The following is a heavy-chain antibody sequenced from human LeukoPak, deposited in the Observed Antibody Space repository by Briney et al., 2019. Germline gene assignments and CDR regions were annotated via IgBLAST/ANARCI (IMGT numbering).Heavy chain of an antibody. D-gene: IGHD3-3*01. CDR3: ARDSPWSDNYY. J-gene: IGHJ4*02. CDR2: ISSSSSYI. CDR1: GFTFSSYS. V-gene: IGHV3-21*01. Sequence: GESLKISCAASGFTFSSYSMNWVRQAPGRGLEWVSSISSSSSYIYYADSVKGRFTISRDNAKNSLYLQMNSLRAEDTAVYYCARDSPWSDNYYWGQGTLVTVSS.